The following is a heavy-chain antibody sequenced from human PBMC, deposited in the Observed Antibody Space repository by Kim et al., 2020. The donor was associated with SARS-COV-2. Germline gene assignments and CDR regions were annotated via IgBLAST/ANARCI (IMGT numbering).Heavy chain of an antibody. CDR3: AKARGNYGSGEALFI. Sequence: GGSLRLSCAASGFALRGYVMSWVRQAPGKGLEWVSVIRGGTARTYYADSVKGRFTISRDNSKKTRYFQMNSLRAEDTAVYYCAKARGNYGSGEALFIW. V-gene: IGHV3-23*01. CDR1: GFALRGYV. CDR2: IRGGTART. J-gene: IGHJ3*02. D-gene: IGHD2-15*01.